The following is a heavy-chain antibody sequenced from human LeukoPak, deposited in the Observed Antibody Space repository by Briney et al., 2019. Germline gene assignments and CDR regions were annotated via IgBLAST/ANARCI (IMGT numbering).Heavy chain of an antibody. CDR2: ISYSGST. Sequence: SETLSLTCTVSGDSISTYFWSWIRQPPGKGLEWIGYISYSGSTNYKPSLKSRVTISVDTSKNQFSLKLSSVIAADTAVYYCARTQMGYFFDYWGQGTLVTASS. CDR3: ARTQMGYFFDY. J-gene: IGHJ4*02. V-gene: IGHV4-59*01. CDR1: GDSISTYF. D-gene: IGHD5-24*01.